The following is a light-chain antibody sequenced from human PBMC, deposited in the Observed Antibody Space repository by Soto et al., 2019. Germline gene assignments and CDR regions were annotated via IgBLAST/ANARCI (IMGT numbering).Light chain of an antibody. J-gene: IGKJ4*01. CDR1: QGIAPY. CDR3: QKYNSAPLT. CDR2: AAS. V-gene: IGKV1-27*01. Sequence: DVQMTQSPSSLSASVGDRVTITCRASQGIAPYLAWFQQKPGKVPKLLIYAASTSQSGVPSRFSGSGSGADFTLTISSLLPEDVGTYYCQKYNSAPLTFGGGTKVDIK.